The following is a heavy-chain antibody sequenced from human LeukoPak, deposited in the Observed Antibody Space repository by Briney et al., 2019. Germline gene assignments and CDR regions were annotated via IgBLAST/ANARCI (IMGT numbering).Heavy chain of an antibody. D-gene: IGHD3-10*01. CDR2: INSDGSST. CDR3: AREDYGSGSFDY. CDR1: GFTFSSYW. V-gene: IGHV3-74*01. J-gene: IGHJ4*02. Sequence: GGSLTLSCAASGFTFSSYWTHWVRHAPGKGLVWVSRINSDGSSTSYADSVRGRFSISRDNGKNTLYLQMSSLRAEDTAVYYCAREDYGSGSFDYWGQGTLVTVSS.